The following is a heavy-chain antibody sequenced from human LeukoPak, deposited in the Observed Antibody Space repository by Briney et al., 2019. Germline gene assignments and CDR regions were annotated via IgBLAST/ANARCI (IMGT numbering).Heavy chain of an antibody. CDR3: AGKYCSGGSCYQP. Sequence: PGGSLRLSCAASGFTFRSYELNWVRQAPGKGLEWVSYISYSDDTIYYADSVKGRFTISRDNAKNSLYLQMNSLRAEDTAVYYCAGKYCSGGSCYQPWGQGTLVTVSS. CDR2: ISYSDDTI. J-gene: IGHJ5*02. D-gene: IGHD2-15*01. V-gene: IGHV3-48*03. CDR1: GFTFRSYE.